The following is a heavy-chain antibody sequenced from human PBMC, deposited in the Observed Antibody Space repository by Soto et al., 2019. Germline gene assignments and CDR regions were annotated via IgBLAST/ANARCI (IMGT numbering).Heavy chain of an antibody. CDR1: GGTFSSYT. Sequence: QVQLVQSGAEVKKPGSSVKVSCKASGGTFSSYTISWVRQAPGQGLEWMGRIIPILGIANYAQKFQGRVTITADKSTSTAYMELSSLRSEDTAVYYCARASPYYYDSSGHPGENDPWGQGTLVTVSS. CDR3: ARASPYYYDSSGHPGENDP. D-gene: IGHD3-22*01. V-gene: IGHV1-69*02. J-gene: IGHJ5*02. CDR2: IIPILGIA.